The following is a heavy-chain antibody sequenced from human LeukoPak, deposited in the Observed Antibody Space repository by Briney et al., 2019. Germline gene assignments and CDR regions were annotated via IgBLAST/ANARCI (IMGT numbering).Heavy chain of an antibody. CDR3: SKTYSTSSHYFDY. Sequence: GGSLRLSCAASGPTFSNYAMSWVRQAPGKGLEWVSTISSTGGYTYYADSVKGRFTISRDNSKNTLYLQMNSLRGEDTAVYYCSKTYSTSSHYFDYWGQGTLVTVSS. V-gene: IGHV3-23*01. CDR1: GPTFSNYA. CDR2: ISSTGGYT. D-gene: IGHD6-6*01. J-gene: IGHJ4*02.